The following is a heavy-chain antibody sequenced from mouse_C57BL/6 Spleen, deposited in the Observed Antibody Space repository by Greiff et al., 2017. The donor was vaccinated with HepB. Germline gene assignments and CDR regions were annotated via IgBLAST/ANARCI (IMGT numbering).Heavy chain of an antibody. Sequence: EVKLEESGGGLVQPGGSLSLSCAASGFTFTDYYMSWVRQPPGKALEWLGFIRNKANGYTTEYSASVKGRFTISRDNSQSILYLQMNALRAEDSATYYCARLGKGYYAMDYWGQGTSVTVSS. CDR1: GFTFTDYY. V-gene: IGHV7-3*01. D-gene: IGHD3-3*01. CDR2: IRNKANGYTT. J-gene: IGHJ4*01. CDR3: ARLGKGYYAMDY.